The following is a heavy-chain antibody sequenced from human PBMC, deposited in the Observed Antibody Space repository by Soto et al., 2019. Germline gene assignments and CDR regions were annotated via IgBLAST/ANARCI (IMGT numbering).Heavy chain of an antibody. V-gene: IGHV3-21*01. CDR2: ISSSSSYI. CDR1: GFTFSSYS. D-gene: IGHD3-22*01. Sequence: GGSLRLSCAASGFTFSSYSMNWVRQAPGKGLEWVSSISSSSSYIYYADSVKGRFTISRDNAKNSLYLQMNSLRAEDTAVYYCARDYSDYYDSSGYYFFDPWGQGTLVTVSS. J-gene: IGHJ5*02. CDR3: ARDYSDYYDSSGYYFFDP.